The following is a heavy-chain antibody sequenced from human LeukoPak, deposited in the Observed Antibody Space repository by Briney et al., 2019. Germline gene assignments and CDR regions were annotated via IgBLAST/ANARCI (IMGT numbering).Heavy chain of an antibody. Sequence: PGRSLRLSCAASGFTFSSYGMHWVRQAPGKGLEWVAVIWYDGSNKYYADSVRGRFTISRDNSKNTLYLQMNSLRAEDTAVYYCARDPVATTVYYFDYWGQGTLVTVSS. CDR3: ARDPVATTVYYFDY. D-gene: IGHD5-12*01. CDR1: GFTFSSYG. V-gene: IGHV3-33*01. J-gene: IGHJ4*02. CDR2: IWYDGSNK.